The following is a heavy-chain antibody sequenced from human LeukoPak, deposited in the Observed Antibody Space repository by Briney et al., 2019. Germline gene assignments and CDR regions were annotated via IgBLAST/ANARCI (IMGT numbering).Heavy chain of an antibody. D-gene: IGHD2-2*01. V-gene: IGHV1-69*01. Sequence: ASVKVSCKASGGTFSSYAISWVRQAPGQGLEWMGGIVPIFGSANYAQKFQGRVTITADESTSTAYMELSSLRSEDTAVYYCATAGSVPRESDYYFDYWGQGTLVTVSS. CDR1: GGTFSSYA. CDR3: ATAGSVPRESDYYFDY. J-gene: IGHJ4*02. CDR2: IVPIFGSA.